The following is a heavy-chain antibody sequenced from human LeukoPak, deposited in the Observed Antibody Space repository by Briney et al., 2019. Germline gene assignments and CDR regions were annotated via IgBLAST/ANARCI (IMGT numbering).Heavy chain of an antibody. CDR2: INFIRSYI. CDR3: AREGSGYSNSFDY. V-gene: IGHV3-21*01. CDR1: GFTFSSYS. Sequence: GGSLGLSCAATGFTFSSYSMNCVRQAPGKGLEWVSSINFIRSYIYYADSVKDRFTISRDNARNSLYLEMSGLRAEDTAVYYCAREGSGYSNSFDYWGQGTLVTVSS. D-gene: IGHD3-3*01. J-gene: IGHJ4*02.